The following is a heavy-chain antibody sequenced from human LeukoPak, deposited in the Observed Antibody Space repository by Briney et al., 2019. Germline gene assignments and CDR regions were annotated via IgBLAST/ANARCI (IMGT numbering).Heavy chain of an antibody. J-gene: IGHJ6*04. V-gene: IGHV3-11*06. CDR1: GFTFSDYY. CDR3: AKDSLYCSSTSCYARGKKYYYYGMDV. Sequence: GGSLRLSCAASGFTFSDYYMSWIRQAPGKGLEWVSYISSSSSYTNYADSVKGRFTISRDNAKNSLYLQMNSLRAEDTAVYYCAKDSLYCSSTSCYARGKKYYYYGMDVWGKGTTVTVSS. D-gene: IGHD2-2*01. CDR2: ISSSSSYT.